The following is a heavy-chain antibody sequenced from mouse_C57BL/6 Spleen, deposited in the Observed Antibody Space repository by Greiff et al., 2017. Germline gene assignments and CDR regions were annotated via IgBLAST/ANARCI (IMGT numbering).Heavy chain of an antibody. Sequence: QVQLQQSGAELVRPGTSVKVSCKASGYAFTNYLIEWVKQRPGQGLEWIGVINPGSGGTNYNEKFKGKATLTADKSSSTAYMQLSSLTSEDSAVYFGARSPYGSSPWFAYWGQGTLVTVSA. CDR3: ARSPYGSSPWFAY. V-gene: IGHV1-54*01. CDR2: INPGSGGT. D-gene: IGHD1-1*01. J-gene: IGHJ3*01. CDR1: GYAFTNYL.